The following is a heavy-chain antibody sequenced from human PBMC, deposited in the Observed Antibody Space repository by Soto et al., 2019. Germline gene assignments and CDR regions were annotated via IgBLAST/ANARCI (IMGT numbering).Heavy chain of an antibody. D-gene: IGHD5-18*01. Sequence: QVQLVESGGGVVQPGRSLRLSCAASGFTFSSYGMHWVRQAPGKGLEWVAVISYDGSNKYYADSVKGRFTISRDNSKNTLYLQMNSLTAEDTAVYYCAKDRTAMVTSFDYWGQGTLVTVSS. CDR1: GFTFSSYG. J-gene: IGHJ4*02. CDR2: ISYDGSNK. CDR3: AKDRTAMVTSFDY. V-gene: IGHV3-30*18.